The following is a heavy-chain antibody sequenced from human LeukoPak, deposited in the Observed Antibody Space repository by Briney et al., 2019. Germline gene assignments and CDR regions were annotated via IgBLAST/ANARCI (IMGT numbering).Heavy chain of an antibody. CDR3: ARDPPGGWYGIDI. J-gene: IGHJ3*02. CDR2: IKQDGSEK. Sequence: GGSLRLSCAASGFTFSSYWMSWVRQAPGKGLEWVANIKQDGSEKYYVDSVKGRFTISRDNAKNSLYLQMNSLRAEDTAVYYCARDPPGGWYGIDIWGQGTMVTVSS. CDR1: GFTFSSYW. V-gene: IGHV3-7*01. D-gene: IGHD6-19*01.